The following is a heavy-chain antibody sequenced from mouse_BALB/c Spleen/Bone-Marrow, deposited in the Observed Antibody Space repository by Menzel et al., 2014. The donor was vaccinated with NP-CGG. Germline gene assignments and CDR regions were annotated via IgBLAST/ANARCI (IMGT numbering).Heavy chain of an antibody. V-gene: IGHV1-31*01. CDR1: GYSSTGYY. CDR2: IYPYNGVS. J-gene: IGHJ1*01. CDR3: ESRGEYFDV. Sequence: EVQGVESGPELVKPGASVKISCKASGYSSTGYYMHWVKQSHGNSLDWIGYIYPYNGVSSYNQKFKGKATLTVGKSSSTAYMELRSLTTDDSAVYYCESRGEYFDVWGAGTTVTVSS.